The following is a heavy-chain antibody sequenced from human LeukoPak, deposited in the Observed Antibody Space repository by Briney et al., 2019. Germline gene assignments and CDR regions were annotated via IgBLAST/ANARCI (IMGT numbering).Heavy chain of an antibody. D-gene: IGHD3-22*01. CDR3: ASGMKGSSGYYPDDAFDI. CDR1: GYTFTSFG. CDR2: INPNSGGT. J-gene: IGHJ3*02. V-gene: IGHV1-8*02. Sequence: ASVKVSCKASGYTFTSFGINWVRQAPGQGLEWMGWINPNSGGTNYAQKFQGRVTMTRNTSISTAYMELSSLRSEDTAVYYCASGMKGSSGYYPDDAFDIWGQGTMVTVSS.